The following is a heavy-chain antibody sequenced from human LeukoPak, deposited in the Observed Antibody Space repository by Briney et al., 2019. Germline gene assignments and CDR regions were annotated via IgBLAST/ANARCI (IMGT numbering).Heavy chain of an antibody. CDR1: GGSFSGYY. CDR2: INHSGST. J-gene: IGHJ4*02. V-gene: IGHV4-34*01. Sequence: PSETLSLTCAVYGGSFSGYYWSWIRQPPGKGLEWIGEINHSGSTNYNPSLKSRVTISVDTSKNQFSLKLSSVTAADTAVYYCARGARTSSGWYAFDYWGQGTLVTVSS. CDR3: ARGARTSSGWYAFDY. D-gene: IGHD6-19*01.